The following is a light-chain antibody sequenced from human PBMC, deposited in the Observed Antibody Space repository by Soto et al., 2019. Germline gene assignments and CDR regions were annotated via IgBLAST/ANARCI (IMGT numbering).Light chain of an antibody. CDR2: ASS. J-gene: IGKJ4*01. CDR3: QQSHSTPRT. CDR1: QTIGRY. Sequence: DIQMTQSPSSLSASVGDRVTITCRASQTIGRYLNWYQQKPGKAPNLLISASSTLQTGVPSRFSGSGSWTEFNLTISSLQREDFANYYCQQSHSTPRTFGGGTKVEIK. V-gene: IGKV1-39*01.